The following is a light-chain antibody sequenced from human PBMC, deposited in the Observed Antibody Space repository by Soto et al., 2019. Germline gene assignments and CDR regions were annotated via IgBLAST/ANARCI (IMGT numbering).Light chain of an antibody. J-gene: IGKJ1*01. CDR3: MQALHTPWT. V-gene: IGKV2-28*01. CDR2: LGS. Sequence: IVLTQSPLSLPVTPGEPASISCRSSESLLQSNGNHYLDWYLQKPGQSPQVLIYLGSNRASGVPDRFSGSGSCTDFTLKISRVEADDVGVYYCMQALHTPWTCGQGTKVEIK. CDR1: ESLLQSNGNHY.